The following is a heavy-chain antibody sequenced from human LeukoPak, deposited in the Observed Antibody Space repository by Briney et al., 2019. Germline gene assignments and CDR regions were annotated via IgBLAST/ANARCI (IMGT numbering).Heavy chain of an antibody. CDR1: GFTFYTYA. J-gene: IGHJ3*01. V-gene: IGHV3-23*01. CDR2: ISGRGRNT. CDR3: AKDLLYGGDSKDRGAFDV. Sequence: GGSLRLSCAASGFTFYTYAMNWVRQAPGKGLEWVSAISGRGRNTYYADSVKGQFTISRDNSNNMVYLQMHSLTADYTAVYYCAKDLLYGGDSKDRGAFDVWGQGTMVTVSP. D-gene: IGHD2-21*02.